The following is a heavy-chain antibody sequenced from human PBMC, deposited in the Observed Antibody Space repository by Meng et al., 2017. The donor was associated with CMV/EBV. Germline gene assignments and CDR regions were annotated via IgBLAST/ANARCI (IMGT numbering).Heavy chain of an antibody. Sequence: SVKVSCKASGGTFSSYAISWVRQAPGQGLEWMGGIIPILGIANYAQKFQGRVTITADKSTSTACMELRSLRSDDTAVYYCAIVDSRAYPGSYWGQGTLVTVSS. V-gene: IGHV1-69*10. CDR2: IIPILGIA. CDR3: AIVDSRAYPGSY. J-gene: IGHJ4*02. D-gene: IGHD3-22*01. CDR1: GGTFSSYA.